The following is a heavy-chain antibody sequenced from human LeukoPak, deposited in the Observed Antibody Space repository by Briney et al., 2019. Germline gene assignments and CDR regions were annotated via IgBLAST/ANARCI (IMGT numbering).Heavy chain of an antibody. V-gene: IGHV1-8*01. D-gene: IGHD1-7*01. J-gene: IGHJ4*02. CDR2: MNPNSGNT. CDR3: ARMRAITGTTRTFYFDS. CDR1: GYTFTSYD. Sequence: ASVKVSCKASGYTFTSYDINWVRQATGQGLEWMGWMNPNSGNTGYAQKFQGRVTMTRNTSISTAYMELSSLRSEDTAVYYCARMRAITGTTRTFYFDSWGQGNLVTVSS.